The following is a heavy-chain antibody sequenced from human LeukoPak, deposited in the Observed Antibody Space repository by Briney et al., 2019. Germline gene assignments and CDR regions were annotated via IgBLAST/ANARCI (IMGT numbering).Heavy chain of an antibody. J-gene: IGHJ4*02. D-gene: IGHD2-21*02. Sequence: RGSLRLSCAASGFTVSSAVMSWVRQAPGKGLELVSRISSSGAGTFYADAVKGRFTISRDNSKNTVDLQMDSLRAEDTAVYSCARVTFGFSNYWGQGNLVTVSS. CDR3: ARVTFGFSNY. CDR1: GFTVSSAV. CDR2: ISSSGAGT. V-gene: IGHV3-23*01.